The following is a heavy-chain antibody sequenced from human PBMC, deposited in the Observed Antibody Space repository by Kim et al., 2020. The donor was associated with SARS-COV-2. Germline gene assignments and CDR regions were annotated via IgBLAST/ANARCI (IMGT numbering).Heavy chain of an antibody. CDR2: ISYDGSNK. Sequence: GGSLRLSCAASGFTFSSYGMHWVRQAPGKGLEWVAVISYDGSNKYYADSVKGRFTISRDNSKNTLYLQMNSLRAEDTAVYYCAIRVYSTLIDFDAFDIWGQGTMVTVSS. J-gene: IGHJ3*02. V-gene: IGHV3-33*05. CDR1: GFTFSSYG. CDR3: AIRVYSTLIDFDAFDI. D-gene: IGHD3-22*01.